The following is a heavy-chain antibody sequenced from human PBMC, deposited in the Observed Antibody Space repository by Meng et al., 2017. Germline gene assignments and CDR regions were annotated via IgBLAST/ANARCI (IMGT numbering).Heavy chain of an antibody. CDR1: GGSFSGYY. J-gene: IGHJ4*02. D-gene: IGHD5-18*01. CDR3: ASSGYSYGYRFDY. CDR2: INHSGST. Sequence: QVQLQRVGGGLLKASGTLSLTGAVYGGSFSGYYWSWIRQPPGKGLEWIGEINHSGSTNYNPSLKSRVTISVDTSKNQFSLKLSSVTAADTAVYYCASSGYSYGYRFDYWGQGTLVTVSS. V-gene: IGHV4-34*01.